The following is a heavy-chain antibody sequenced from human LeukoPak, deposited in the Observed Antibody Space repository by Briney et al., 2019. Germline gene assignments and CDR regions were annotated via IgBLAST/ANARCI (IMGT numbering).Heavy chain of an antibody. V-gene: IGHV3-48*01. J-gene: IGHJ3*02. D-gene: IGHD3-3*01. CDR1: GFTFSSYS. CDR2: ISSSSSTI. Sequence: PGGSLRLSCAASGFTFSSYSMNWVRQAPGKGLEWVSYISSSSSTIYYADSVKGRFTISRDNAKNSLYLQVNSLRAEDTAVYYCARDPVYDFWSGYYWGGWAFDIWGQGTMVTVSS. CDR3: ARDPVYDFWSGYYWGGWAFDI.